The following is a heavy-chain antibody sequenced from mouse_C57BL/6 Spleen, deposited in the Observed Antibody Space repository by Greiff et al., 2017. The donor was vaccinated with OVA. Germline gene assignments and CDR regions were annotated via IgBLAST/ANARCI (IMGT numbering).Heavy chain of an antibody. Sequence: QVQLQQPGAELVKPGASVKVSCKASGYTFTSYWMHWVKQRPGQGLEWIGRIHPSDSDTNYNQKFKGKATLTVDKSSSTAYMQLSSLTSEVSAVYYCAPSLVYYAMDYWGQGTSVTVSS. CDR3: APSLVYYAMDY. J-gene: IGHJ4*01. CDR2: IHPSDSDT. CDR1: GYTFTSYW. V-gene: IGHV1-74*01.